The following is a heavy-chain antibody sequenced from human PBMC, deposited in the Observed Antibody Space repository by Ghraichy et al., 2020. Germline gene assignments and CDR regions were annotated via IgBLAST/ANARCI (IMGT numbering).Heavy chain of an antibody. CDR1: GGSISSYY. Sequence: SETLSLTCTVSGGSISSYYWSWIRQPPGKGLEWIGYIYYSGSTNYNPSLKSRVTISVDTSKNQFSLKLSSVTAADTAVYYCARGLGGFSYLGFWYYGMDVWG. CDR3: ARGLGGFSYLGFWYYGMDV. V-gene: IGHV4-59*01. J-gene: IGHJ6*02. CDR2: IYYSGST. D-gene: IGHD5-18*01.